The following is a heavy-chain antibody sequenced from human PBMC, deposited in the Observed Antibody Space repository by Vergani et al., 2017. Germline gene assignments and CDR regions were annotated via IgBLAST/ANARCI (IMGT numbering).Heavy chain of an antibody. Sequence: QVHLVESGGGVVQPGRSLRLSCVVSGFTSSYYGMHWVRQAPGKGLQWVSFIRHDASKKYYADSVKGRFTISRDNSKNTLYLQLNSVRVEDTAVYHCAKDDPGMGGYGFDYWGQGTLVTVSS. CDR3: AKDDPGMGGYGFDY. D-gene: IGHD5-18*01. V-gene: IGHV3-30*02. CDR2: IRHDASKK. CDR1: GFTSSYYG. J-gene: IGHJ4*02.